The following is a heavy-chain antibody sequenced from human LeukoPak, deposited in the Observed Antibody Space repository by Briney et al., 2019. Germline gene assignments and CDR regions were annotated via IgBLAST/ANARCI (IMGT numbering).Heavy chain of an antibody. J-gene: IGHJ4*02. Sequence: GGSLRLSCAASGFTFSNAWMSWVRQAPGKGLEWVSLISWDGGSSYYADSVKGRFTFSRDNSKNSLYLQMNSLRPEDTALYYCAKDNGGYRYSNYYFDYWGQGTLVTVSS. D-gene: IGHD5-18*01. V-gene: IGHV3-43D*03. CDR3: AKDNGGYRYSNYYFDY. CDR2: ISWDGGSS. CDR1: GFTFSNAW.